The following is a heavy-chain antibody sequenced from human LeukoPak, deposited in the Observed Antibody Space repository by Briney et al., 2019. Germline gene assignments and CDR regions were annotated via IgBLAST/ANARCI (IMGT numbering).Heavy chain of an antibody. Sequence: SVKVSCKASGGTFISYAISWVRQAPGQGLEWMGGIIPIFGTANYAQKFQGRVTITADESTSTAYMELSSLRSEDTAVYYCARASEPYYYDSSGPIFDYWGQGTQVTVSS. CDR3: ARASEPYYYDSSGPIFDY. J-gene: IGHJ4*02. V-gene: IGHV1-69*13. D-gene: IGHD3-22*01. CDR1: GGTFISYA. CDR2: IIPIFGTA.